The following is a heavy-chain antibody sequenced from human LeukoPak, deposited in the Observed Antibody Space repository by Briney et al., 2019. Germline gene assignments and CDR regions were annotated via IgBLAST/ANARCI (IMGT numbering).Heavy chain of an antibody. J-gene: IGHJ4*02. CDR3: AKGKPRGDYYGSGIYFYFDY. CDR2: ISSSSYI. D-gene: IGHD3-10*01. V-gene: IGHV3-69-1*01. CDR1: GFTFSDYY. Sequence: GGSLRLSCAASGFTFSDYYMSWIRQAPGKGLEWVSSISSSSYIYYADSVKGRFTISRDNAKNSLYLQMNSLKAEDTALYFCAKGKPRGDYYGSGIYFYFDYWGQGALVTVSS.